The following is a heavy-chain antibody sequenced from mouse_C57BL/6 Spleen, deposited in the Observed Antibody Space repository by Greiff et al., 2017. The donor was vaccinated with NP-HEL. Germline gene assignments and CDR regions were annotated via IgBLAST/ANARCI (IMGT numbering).Heavy chain of an antibody. V-gene: IGHV1-15*01. D-gene: IGHD1-1*01. CDR3: TRSYYGSSYGYFDV. J-gene: IGHJ1*03. CDR2: IDPETGGT. Sequence: QVQLQQSGAELVRPGASVTLSCTASGYTFTDYEMHWVKQTPVHGLEWIGAIDPETGGTAYNQKFKGKAILTADKSSSTAYMELRSLTSEDSAVYYCTRSYYGSSYGYFDVWGTGTTVTVSS. CDR1: GYTFTDYE.